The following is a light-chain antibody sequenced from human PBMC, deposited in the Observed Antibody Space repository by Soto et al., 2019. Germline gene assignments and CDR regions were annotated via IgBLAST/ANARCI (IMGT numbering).Light chain of an antibody. J-gene: IGLJ3*02. CDR3: SSYRSGSVVL. V-gene: IGLV2-14*01. CDR1: SSDVGGYKY. CDR2: GVN. Sequence: QSVLTQPASVSGSPGQSVTISCTGTSSDVGGYKYVSWYQQHPGKAPKLVIYGVNYRPSGVSARFSGSKFQNAASLTISGLQAEDEADYYCSSYRSGSVVLFGGGTKVTVL.